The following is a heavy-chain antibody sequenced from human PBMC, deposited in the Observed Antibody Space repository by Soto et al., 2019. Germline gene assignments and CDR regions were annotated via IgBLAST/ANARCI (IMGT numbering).Heavy chain of an antibody. Sequence: ASVKVSCKASGYTFTSYDINWVRQATGQGLEWMGWMNPNSGNTGYAQKFQGRVTMTRNTSISTAYMELSSLRSEDTAVYYCARASGPPYYYYFMDVWGKGTTVTVSS. CDR1: GYTFTSYD. J-gene: IGHJ6*03. D-gene: IGHD2-8*02. CDR3: ARASGPPYYYYFMDV. CDR2: MNPNSGNT. V-gene: IGHV1-8*01.